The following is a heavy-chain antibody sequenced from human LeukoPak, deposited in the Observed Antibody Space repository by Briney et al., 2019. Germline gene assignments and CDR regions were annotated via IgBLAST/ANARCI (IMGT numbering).Heavy chain of an antibody. CDR2: INPNSGGT. V-gene: IGHV1-2*02. CDR3: ARVGGVDIVATDIDY. D-gene: IGHD5-12*01. CDR1: GYTFTGYY. J-gene: IGHJ4*02. Sequence: ASVKVSCKASGYTFTGYYMHWVRQAPGQGLEWMGWINPNSGGTNYAQKFQGRVTMTRDTSISTAYMELSRQRSDDTAVYYCARVGGVDIVATDIDYWGQGTLVTVSS.